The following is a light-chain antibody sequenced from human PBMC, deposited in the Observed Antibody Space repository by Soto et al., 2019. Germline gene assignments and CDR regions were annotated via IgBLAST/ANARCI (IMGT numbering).Light chain of an antibody. Sequence: QSALTQPASVSGSPGQSITISCTGTSSDIGGYNYVSWYQQHPGKAPKLVIYDVSHRPSGISNRFSGSKSANTASLTVSGLQAEDEAEYYCSSYTSASAFVLFGGGTKLTVL. CDR3: SSYTSASAFVL. CDR1: SSDIGGYNY. V-gene: IGLV2-14*03. CDR2: DVS. J-gene: IGLJ2*01.